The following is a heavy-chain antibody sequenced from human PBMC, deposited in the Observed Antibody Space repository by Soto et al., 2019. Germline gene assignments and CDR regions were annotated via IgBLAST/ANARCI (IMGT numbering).Heavy chain of an antibody. CDR2: ISAYNGGT. J-gene: IGHJ4*02. D-gene: IGHD3-9*01. V-gene: IGHV1-18*01. CDR1: GYTFTSYG. CDR3: ARGGQLRYLDWLLDY. Sequence: ASVKVSCKASGYTFTSYGISWVRQAPGQGLEWMGWISAYNGGTSYAQKFQGRVTMTRDTSTSTVYMELSSLRSEDTAVYYCARGGQLRYLDWLLDYWGQGTLVTVSS.